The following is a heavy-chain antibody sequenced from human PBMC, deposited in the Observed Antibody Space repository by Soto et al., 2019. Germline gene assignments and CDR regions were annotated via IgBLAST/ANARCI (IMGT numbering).Heavy chain of an antibody. CDR3: ATTEYYYGSGSYLYFDY. Sequence: GESLKISCKGSGYSFTSYWIGWVRQMPGKGLEWMGIIYPGDSDTRYSPTFQGQVTISADKSISTAYLQWSSLKASDTAMYYCATTEYYYGSGSYLYFDYWGQGTLVTVSS. CDR2: IYPGDSDT. D-gene: IGHD3-10*01. CDR1: GYSFTSYW. V-gene: IGHV5-51*01. J-gene: IGHJ4*02.